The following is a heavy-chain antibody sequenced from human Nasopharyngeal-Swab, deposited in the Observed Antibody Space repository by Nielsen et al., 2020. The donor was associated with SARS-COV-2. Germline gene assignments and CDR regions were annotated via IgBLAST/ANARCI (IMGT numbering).Heavy chain of an antibody. J-gene: IGHJ5*02. CDR2: TYYRSKWYN. CDR3: AASILWFGESPTGNWFDP. V-gene: IGHV6-1*01. Sequence: SQTLSLTCAISGDSVSSNSAAWNWIRQSPSRGLEWLRRTYYRSKWYNDYAVSVKSRITINPDTSKNQFSLQLNSVTPEDTAVYYCAASILWFGESPTGNWFDPWGQGTLVTVSS. D-gene: IGHD3-10*01. CDR1: GDSVSSNSAA.